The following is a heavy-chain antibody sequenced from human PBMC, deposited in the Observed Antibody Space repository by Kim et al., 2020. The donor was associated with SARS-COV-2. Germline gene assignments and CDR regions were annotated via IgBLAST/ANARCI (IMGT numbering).Heavy chain of an antibody. CDR3: ARGGYSGSFVGDYDY. Sequence: SVKVSCKASGGTFSSYAISWVRQAPGQGLEWMGGIIPIFGTANYAQKFQGRVTITADESTSTAYMELSSLRSEDTAVYYFARGGYSGSFVGDYDYWGQGTLVTVSS. V-gene: IGHV1-69*13. D-gene: IGHD1-26*01. CDR1: GGTFSSYA. CDR2: IIPIFGTA. J-gene: IGHJ4*02.